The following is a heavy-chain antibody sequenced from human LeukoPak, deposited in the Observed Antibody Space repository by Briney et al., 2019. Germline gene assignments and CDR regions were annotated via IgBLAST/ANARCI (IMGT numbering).Heavy chain of an antibody. J-gene: IGHJ6*03. Sequence: PGGSLRLSCAASGFTFSSYWMHWVRQAPGKGLVWVSRINSDGSSTSYADSVKGRFTISRDNAKNTLYLQMNSLRAEDTAVYYCARSSGYCSGGSCYYYYYYMDVWGKGTTVTVSS. D-gene: IGHD2-15*01. V-gene: IGHV3-74*01. CDR3: ARSSGYCSGGSCYYYYYYMDV. CDR1: GFTFSSYW. CDR2: INSDGSST.